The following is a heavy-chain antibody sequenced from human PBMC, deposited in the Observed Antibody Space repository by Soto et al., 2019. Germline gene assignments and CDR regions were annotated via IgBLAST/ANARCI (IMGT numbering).Heavy chain of an antibody. CDR1: GGTFSSYT. V-gene: IGHV1-69*08. Sequence: QVQLVQSGAEVKKPGSSVKVSCKASGGTFSSYTISWVRQAPGQGLEWMGRIIPILGIANYAQKFQGRVTITADXXTXKAXMELSSLRSEDTAVYYCARDVYSSSWSQGYYGMDVWGQGTTVTVSS. CDR3: ARDVYSSSWSQGYYGMDV. CDR2: IIPILGIA. J-gene: IGHJ6*02. D-gene: IGHD6-13*01.